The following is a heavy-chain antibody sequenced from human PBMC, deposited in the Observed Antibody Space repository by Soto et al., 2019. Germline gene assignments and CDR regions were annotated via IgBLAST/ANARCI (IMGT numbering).Heavy chain of an antibody. D-gene: IGHD3-22*01. CDR1: GGTFSNYA. CDR3: ATGGEREYYDHSGLR. J-gene: IGHJ1*01. V-gene: IGHV1-69*12. Sequence: QVQLVQSGAEVKKPGSSVKGSCKASGGTFSNYALDWVRQAPGQGLEWMGGIIPIFGTVRHAQNFQGRVTITADASTATASMELSSLRYEDTAMYYCATGGEREYYDHSGLRWGQGTLVTVSS. CDR2: IIPIFGTV.